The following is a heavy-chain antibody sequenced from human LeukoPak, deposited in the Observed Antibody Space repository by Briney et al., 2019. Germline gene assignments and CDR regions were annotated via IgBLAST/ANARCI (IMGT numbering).Heavy chain of an antibody. CDR1: GFTFSSYG. CDR2: IWYDGSYK. D-gene: IGHD3-22*01. V-gene: IGHV3-33*01. Sequence: GRSLRLSCAASGFTFSSYGMHWVRQAPGKGLEWVAVIWYDGSYKYYADSVKGRFTISRDNSKNTLYLQMNSLRAVDTAVYYCARDRGSNYYDSSLDYGGQGTLVTVSS. CDR3: ARDRGSNYYDSSLDY. J-gene: IGHJ4*02.